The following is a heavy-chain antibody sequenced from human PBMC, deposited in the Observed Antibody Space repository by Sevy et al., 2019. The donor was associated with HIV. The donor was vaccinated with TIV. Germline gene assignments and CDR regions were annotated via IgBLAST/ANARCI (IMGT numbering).Heavy chain of an antibody. V-gene: IGHV3-30*04. J-gene: IGHJ6*02. CDR3: ARDGSSGGLFLKDYYYFGMDV. D-gene: IGHD3-16*01. CDR2: ISYDGNNK. Sequence: GGSLTLSCAASGFTFSSYAMHWVRQAPGKGLEWVAVISYDGNNKYHADSVKDRFTISRDNSKNTLYLQMNSLGAEDTAVYYCARDGSSGGLFLKDYYYFGMDVWGQGTTVTVSS. CDR1: GFTFSSYA.